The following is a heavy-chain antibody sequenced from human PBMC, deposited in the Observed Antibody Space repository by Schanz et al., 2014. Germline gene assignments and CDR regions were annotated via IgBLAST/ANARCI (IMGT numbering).Heavy chain of an antibody. V-gene: IGHV1-18*04. D-gene: IGHD5-12*01. CDR2: ISTSNGNT. J-gene: IGHJ6*02. CDR1: GGTFSTYP. CDR3: ARDLTVDTGYVVHYYYYGMDV. Sequence: QLQLVQSGAEVKKPGSSMKVSCKASGGTFSTYPINWLRQAPGQGLEWMGWISTSNGNTNYIQKLQGRVTMTTDTSTSTAYMELRSLRSDDTAVYYCARDLTVDTGYVVHYYYYGMDVWGQGTTVTVSS.